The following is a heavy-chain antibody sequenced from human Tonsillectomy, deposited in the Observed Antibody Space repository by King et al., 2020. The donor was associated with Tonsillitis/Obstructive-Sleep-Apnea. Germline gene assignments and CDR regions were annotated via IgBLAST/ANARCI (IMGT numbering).Heavy chain of an antibody. CDR1: GGSISSYY. CDR3: ARDMVLEAGGDAFDI. CDR2: TYYSGST. Sequence: QLQESGPGLVKPSETLSLTCTVSGGSISSYYWSWIRQPPGKGLEWIGYTYYSGSTNYNPSLKSRVTISVDTSKNQFSLNLSSVTAADTAVYYCARDMVLEAGGDAFDIWGQGTMVTVSS. V-gene: IGHV4-59*01. D-gene: IGHD2-8*01. J-gene: IGHJ3*02.